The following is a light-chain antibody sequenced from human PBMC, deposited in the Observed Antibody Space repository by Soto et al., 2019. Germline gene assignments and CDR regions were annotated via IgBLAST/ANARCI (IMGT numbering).Light chain of an antibody. Sequence: DIQMTQSPSSLSASVGDRVTITCRASQSISSYLNWYQQKPGKAPKLLIYAAYSLQTGVPSRFSGSGSGTDFTLTISSLQPEDFATYYCQQSYSTPPYTFGQGTKREIK. CDR1: QSISSY. J-gene: IGKJ2*01. CDR2: AAY. V-gene: IGKV1-39*01. CDR3: QQSYSTPPYT.